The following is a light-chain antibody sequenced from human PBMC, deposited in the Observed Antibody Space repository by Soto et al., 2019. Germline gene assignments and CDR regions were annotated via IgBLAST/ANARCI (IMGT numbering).Light chain of an antibody. CDR3: QQYDRLPIT. CDR2: DAA. V-gene: IGKV1-33*01. CDR1: QDIGNF. J-gene: IGKJ5*01. Sequence: DIQMTQPPSSLSASVGDRVTITCQASQDIGNFLTWYQQKPGRAPVLLIYDAANLATGVPPRFSGSGSGRDFTLTISSLQPEDIAAHYCQQYDRLPITFGQGTRLEIK.